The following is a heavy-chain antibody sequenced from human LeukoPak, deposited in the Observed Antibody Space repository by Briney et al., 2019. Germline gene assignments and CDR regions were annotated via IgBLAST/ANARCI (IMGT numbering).Heavy chain of an antibody. CDR1: GGSISGDY. Sequence: SETLSLTCSVSGGSISGDYWSWIRQPPGKGLEWVGYIYDSGSTNYNPSPKSRVTISVDTSKNQFSLKLSSVTAADTAVYYCARGGASSRYFDLWGRGTLVTVSS. CDR3: ARGGASSRYFDL. D-gene: IGHD1-26*01. J-gene: IGHJ2*01. CDR2: IYDSGST. V-gene: IGHV4-59*01.